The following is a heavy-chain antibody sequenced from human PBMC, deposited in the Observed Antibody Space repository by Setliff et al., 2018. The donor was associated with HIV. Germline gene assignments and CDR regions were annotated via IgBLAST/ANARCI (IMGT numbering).Heavy chain of an antibody. D-gene: IGHD3-10*01. J-gene: IGHJ3*02. V-gene: IGHV1-18*01. CDR2: ISAYNGKT. Sequence: ASVKVSCKASGYTFTSYGISWVRQAPGQGLEWMGWISAYNGKTHFSPRLQGRLTMTTDTSTDTVHLELRSLASDDTAIYYCAREAPRYASGAFDMWGLGTMVTVSS. CDR1: GYTFTSYG. CDR3: AREAPRYASGAFDM.